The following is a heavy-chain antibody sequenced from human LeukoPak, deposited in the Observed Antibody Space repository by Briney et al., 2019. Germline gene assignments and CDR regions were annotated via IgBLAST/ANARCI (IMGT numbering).Heavy chain of an antibody. D-gene: IGHD1-26*01. CDR2: INGANGDT. V-gene: IGHV1-18*01. Sequence: ASVKVTCKTSGYTFTTYSITWVRQAPGQGLEWMGWINGANGDTNYAEKFQGRITMTTDSSTSTAYKELGVLTPDDTGSYYCARLWADTAYWGQGTLVTVSS. CDR1: GYTFTTYS. J-gene: IGHJ4*02. CDR3: ARLWADTAY.